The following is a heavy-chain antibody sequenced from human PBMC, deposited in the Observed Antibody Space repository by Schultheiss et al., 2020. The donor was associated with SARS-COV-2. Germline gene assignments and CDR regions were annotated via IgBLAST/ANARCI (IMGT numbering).Heavy chain of an antibody. D-gene: IGHD3-16*01. V-gene: IGHV4-4*02. CDR2: IYHSGST. J-gene: IGHJ5*02. CDR1: GGSISSSNW. Sequence: GSLRLSCAVSGGSISSSNWWSWVRQPPGKGLEWIGEIYHSGSTDYNPSLKSRVTISVDTSKNQFSLKLNSVTTADTAVYYCARGGHPLSNWFDPWGQGTLVTVSS. CDR3: ARGGHPLSNWFDP.